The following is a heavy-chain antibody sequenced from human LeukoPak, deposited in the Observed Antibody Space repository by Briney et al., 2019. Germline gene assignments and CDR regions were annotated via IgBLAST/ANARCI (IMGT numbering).Heavy chain of an antibody. CDR2: IRSDGTNK. D-gene: IGHD4-17*01. CDR1: GFTFDDFG. J-gene: IGHJ4*02. Sequence: GGSLRLSCAASGFTFDDFGMHWVRQAPGKGLEWVALIRSDGTNKYYVDSVKGRFTISGDNSKNTLYLQMTSLRVEDTAVYYCAKDRDDYGDDCWGQGILVTVST. V-gene: IGHV3-30*02. CDR3: AKDRDDYGDDC.